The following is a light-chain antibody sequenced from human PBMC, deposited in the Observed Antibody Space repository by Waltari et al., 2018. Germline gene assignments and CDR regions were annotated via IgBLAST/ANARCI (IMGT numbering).Light chain of an antibody. V-gene: IGLV4-69*01. CDR3: QTGGRGTWV. CDR2: VNSDGSH. Sequence: QLVLTQSPSASASLGASVKLTCTLSSGHSSNVIAWLQQQPEKGPRYLMKVNSDGSHRKGDEIPDRFSGSSSGAERYLTISNLQSEDEADYYCQTGGRGTWVFGGGTKLTVL. CDR1: SGHSSNV. J-gene: IGLJ3*02.